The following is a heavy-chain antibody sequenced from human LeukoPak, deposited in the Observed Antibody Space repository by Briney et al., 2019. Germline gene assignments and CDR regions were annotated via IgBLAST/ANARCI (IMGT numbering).Heavy chain of an antibody. J-gene: IGHJ2*01. CDR1: GYSFTSYW. D-gene: IGHD3-10*01. CDR3: ARLVLPRDGYFDL. CDR2: IYPGDSDT. V-gene: IGHV5-51*01. Sequence: GESLKISCKGSGYSFTSYWIGWVRQMPGKGLEWMGIIYPGDSDTRYSPSFQGQVTISADKSISTAYLQWSSLKASDTAIYYCARLVLPRDGYFDLWSRGTLVTVSS.